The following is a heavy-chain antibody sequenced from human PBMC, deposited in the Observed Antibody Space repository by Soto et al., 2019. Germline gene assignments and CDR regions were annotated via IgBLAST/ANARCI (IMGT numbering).Heavy chain of an antibody. CDR2: INPGDSDT. Sequence: GESLKISCKGSGYSFTSYWIGWVRQMPGKGLEWMGIINPGDSDTRYSPSFQGQVTISADKSISTAYLQWSSLKASDTAMYYCARLRITMIVVAPAGAFDIWGQGTMVTV. CDR1: GYSFTSYW. D-gene: IGHD3-22*01. CDR3: ARLRITMIVVAPAGAFDI. V-gene: IGHV5-51*01. J-gene: IGHJ3*02.